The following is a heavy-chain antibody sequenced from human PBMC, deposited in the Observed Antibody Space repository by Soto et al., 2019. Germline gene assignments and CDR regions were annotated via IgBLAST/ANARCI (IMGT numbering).Heavy chain of an antibody. CDR1: GYTFTSYA. CDR2: ISYDGSNK. CDR3: AKGRGFYIDY. J-gene: IGHJ4*02. D-gene: IGHD3-10*01. Sequence: SWKTSGYTFTSYAMHWVRQAPGKGLEWVAVISYDGSNKYYADSVKGRFTISRDNSKNTLYLQMNSLRAEDTAVYYCAKGRGFYIDYWGQGTLVTVSS. V-gene: IGHV3-30*04.